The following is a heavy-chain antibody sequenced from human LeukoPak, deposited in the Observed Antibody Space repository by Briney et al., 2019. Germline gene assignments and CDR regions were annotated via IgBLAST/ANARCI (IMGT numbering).Heavy chain of an antibody. D-gene: IGHD3-22*01. CDR2: ISGGGPST. V-gene: IGHV3-23*01. Sequence: GGSLRLSCAASGFTFSSYSMNWVRQAPGKGLEWVSLISGGGPSTYYTDSVKGRFTISRDNSKNTLYLQMNSLRAEDTAVYYCAKDSYYYDSSGYYYAFDYWGQGTLVTVSS. CDR1: GFTFSSYS. J-gene: IGHJ4*02. CDR3: AKDSYYYDSSGYYYAFDY.